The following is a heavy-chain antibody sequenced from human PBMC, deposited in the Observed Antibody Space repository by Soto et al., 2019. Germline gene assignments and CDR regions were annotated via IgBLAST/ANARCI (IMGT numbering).Heavy chain of an antibody. D-gene: IGHD6-19*01. CDR3: VRGHWLGC. V-gene: IGHV3-7*01. J-gene: IGHJ4*02. CDR1: GLTFSDYC. CDR2: IEQDGNER. Sequence: ELQLVDSGGALVQPGESLRLSCAASGLTFSDYCMTWVRQAPGKGLEWVATIEQDGNERYYVDSVKGRFTISRDNSTNSLYLQLNALRAEDTAVYYCVRGHWLGCWGQGTLVTVSS.